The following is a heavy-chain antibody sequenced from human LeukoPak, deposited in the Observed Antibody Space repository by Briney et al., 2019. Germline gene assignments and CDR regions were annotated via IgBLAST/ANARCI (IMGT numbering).Heavy chain of an antibody. J-gene: IGHJ4*02. D-gene: IGHD3-22*01. CDR3: ATARGPSGYYLFDY. CDR2: INPSGGST. Sequence: ASVKVSCMASGYSLTTYYIHWVRQAPGQGLEWMGIINPSGGSTSYAQKFQGRVTMTEDTSTDTAYMELSSLRSEDTAVYYCATARGPSGYYLFDYWGQGTLVTVSS. V-gene: IGHV1-46*01. CDR1: GYSLTTYY.